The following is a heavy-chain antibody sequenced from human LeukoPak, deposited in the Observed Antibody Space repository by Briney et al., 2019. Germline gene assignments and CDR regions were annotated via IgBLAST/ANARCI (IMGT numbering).Heavy chain of an antibody. CDR3: AKDRGSRFGELFRYYYYYYGMDV. V-gene: IGHV3-74*01. D-gene: IGHD3-10*01. CDR1: GFSFSSYW. J-gene: IGHJ6*02. Sequence: GGSLRLSCAASGFSFSSYWMHWVRQGPGKGLVWVSRISSDGSSTTYADSVKGRFTISRDNSKNTLYLQMNSLRAEDTAVYYCAKDRGSRFGELFRYYYYYYGMDVWGQGTTVTVSS. CDR2: ISSDGSST.